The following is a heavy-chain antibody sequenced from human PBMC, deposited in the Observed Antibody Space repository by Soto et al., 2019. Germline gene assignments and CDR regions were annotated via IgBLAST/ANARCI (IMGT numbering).Heavy chain of an antibody. CDR3: ARVDGGNSA. V-gene: IGHV3-66*01. CDR2: IHRAGSK. Sequence: EVQLVESGGGLVQPGGSLRLSCAASGFTVNNNYMTWVRQAPGTGLEWVSLIHRAGSKYYADSVKGRFTISRDISKNILYMQMNTLRPDDTAVYYCARVDGGNSAWGQGTLVTVSS. CDR1: GFTVNNNY. D-gene: IGHD2-21*02. J-gene: IGHJ5*02.